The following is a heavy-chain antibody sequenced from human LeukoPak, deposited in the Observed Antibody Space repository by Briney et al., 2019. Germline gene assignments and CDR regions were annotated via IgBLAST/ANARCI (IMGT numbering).Heavy chain of an antibody. CDR3: ARGANYYDSSGYYYYYYYMDV. J-gene: IGHJ6*03. Sequence: ASVKVSCKASGYTFTSYGINWVRQAPGQGLEWMGWIRAYNSDTNYAQKFQGRVTMTRDTSISTAYMELSRLRSDDTAVYYCARGANYYDSSGYYYYYYYMDVWGKGTTVTVSS. CDR2: IRAYNSDT. D-gene: IGHD3-22*01. V-gene: IGHV1-18*01. CDR1: GYTFTSYG.